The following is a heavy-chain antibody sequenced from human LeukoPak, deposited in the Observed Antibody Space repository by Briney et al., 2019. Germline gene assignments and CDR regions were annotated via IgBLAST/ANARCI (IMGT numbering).Heavy chain of an antibody. Sequence: VRSLRLSCAASGFNFSNNLLHWVRQAPGKGLEWVAVSSFDGTKKYYADSVKGRFVISGDNSKNTLYLQMNSLRAEDTAAYYCARVGNSSGWHDAFGYFDSWGQGVLVTVSS. CDR2: SSFDGTKK. CDR3: ARVGNSSGWHDAFGYFDS. CDR1: GFNFSNNL. D-gene: IGHD6-19*01. J-gene: IGHJ4*02. V-gene: IGHV3-30*09.